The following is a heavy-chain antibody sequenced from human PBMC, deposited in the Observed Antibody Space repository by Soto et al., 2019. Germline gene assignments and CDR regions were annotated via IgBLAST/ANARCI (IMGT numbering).Heavy chain of an antibody. D-gene: IGHD6-19*01. CDR2: IYWNDDK. V-gene: IGHV2-5*01. Sequence: QITLKESGPTLLKPTQTLTLTCTFSGFSLSTSAVGVNWIRQPPGKALEWLALIYWNDDKHYSPSLRSRLTITKDTSKNQVVLTMTNMNPLDTATYYCAHGSGWLSDYWGQGTLVTVSS. CDR3: AHGSGWLSDY. CDR1: GFSLSTSAVG. J-gene: IGHJ4*02.